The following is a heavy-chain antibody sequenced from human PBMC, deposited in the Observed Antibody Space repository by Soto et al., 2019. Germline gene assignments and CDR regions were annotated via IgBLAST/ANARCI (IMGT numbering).Heavy chain of an antibody. CDR3: ARDMYYDFWSGLFDY. CDR2: INAGNGNT. D-gene: IGHD3-3*01. Sequence: ASVKVSCKASGYTFTSYVMHWVRQAPGQRLEWMGWINAGNGNTKYSQKFQGRVTITRDTSASTAYMELSSLRSEDTAVYYCARDMYYDFWSGLFDYWGQGTLVTVSS. CDR1: GYTFTSYV. J-gene: IGHJ4*02. V-gene: IGHV1-3*01.